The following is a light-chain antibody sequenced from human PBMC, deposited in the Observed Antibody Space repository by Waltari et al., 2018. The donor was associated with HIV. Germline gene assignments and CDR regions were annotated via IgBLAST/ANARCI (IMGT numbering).Light chain of an antibody. Sequence: QSALTQPPSASGSLGQSVTISCTGSSSDIGAYDFVSWFQQPPHSAPKLLLYEVTRRPATVSDRLAGSRSGNTAFLTVAGLQPDDEATYFCSSYGDSLRVLFGGGTNVTVL. CDR3: SSYGDSLRVL. CDR2: EVT. CDR1: SSDIGAYDF. J-gene: IGLJ3*02. V-gene: IGLV2-8*01.